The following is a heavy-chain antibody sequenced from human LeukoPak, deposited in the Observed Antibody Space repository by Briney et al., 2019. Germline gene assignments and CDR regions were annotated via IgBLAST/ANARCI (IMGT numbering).Heavy chain of an antibody. CDR1: GFSLSTSGMC. Sequence: SGPTLVNPTQTLTLTCTFSGFSLSTSGMCVSWIRQPPGKALEWLARIDWDDDKYYSTSLKPRLTISKDTSKNQVVLTMTNMDPVDTATYYCARMGLYDSSGYFDYWGQGTLVTVSS. D-gene: IGHD3-22*01. V-gene: IGHV2-70*11. J-gene: IGHJ4*02. CDR3: ARMGLYDSSGYFDY. CDR2: IDWDDDK.